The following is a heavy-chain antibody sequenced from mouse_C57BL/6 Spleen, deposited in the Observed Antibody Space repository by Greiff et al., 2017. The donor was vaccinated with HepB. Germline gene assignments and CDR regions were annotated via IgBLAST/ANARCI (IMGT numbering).Heavy chain of an antibody. Sequence: QVQLQQPGAELVKPGASVKLSCKASGYTFTSYWMQWVKQRPGQGLEWIGEIDPSDSYTNYNQKFKGKATLTGDTSSSTAYMQLSSLTSEDAAVYYCAMWGPFAYWGQGTLVTVSA. CDR2: IDPSDSYT. CDR3: AMWGPFAY. J-gene: IGHJ3*01. CDR1: GYTFTSYW. V-gene: IGHV1-50*01.